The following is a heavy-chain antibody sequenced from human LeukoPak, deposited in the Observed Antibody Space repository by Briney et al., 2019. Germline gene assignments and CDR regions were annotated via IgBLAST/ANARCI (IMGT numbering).Heavy chain of an antibody. CDR3: ARGLSRCSSGDCYEPNWLDS. Sequence: ASVKVSCKASGYTFTSYDINWVRQAPGQGLEWMGWMDPNRGNTGYAHKFQGRVTMARSTSVSTAYMELSSLTSEDTAVYYCARGLSRCSSGDCYEPNWLDSWGQGTLVTVSS. CDR2: MDPNRGNT. D-gene: IGHD2-2*01. J-gene: IGHJ5*01. V-gene: IGHV1-8*02. CDR1: GYTFTSYD.